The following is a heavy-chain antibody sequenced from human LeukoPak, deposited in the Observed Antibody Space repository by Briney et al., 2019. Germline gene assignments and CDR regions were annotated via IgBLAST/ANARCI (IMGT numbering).Heavy chain of an antibody. CDR1: GFTFGNYA. CDR2: ITGSGDTT. V-gene: IGHV3-23*01. D-gene: IGHD6-19*01. CDR3: AKRNPHTSGWYEY. Sequence: GGSLRLSCVASGFTFGNYAMTWVRQAPGKGLEWVSAITGSGDTTYYADSVKGRFTISRDNSKNTLYLLMNSLRVDDTAVYFCAKRNPHTSGWYEYWGQGTLVTVAS. J-gene: IGHJ4*02.